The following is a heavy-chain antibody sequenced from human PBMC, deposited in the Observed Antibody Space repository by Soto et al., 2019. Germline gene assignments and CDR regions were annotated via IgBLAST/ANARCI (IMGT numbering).Heavy chain of an antibody. D-gene: IGHD1-1*01. J-gene: IGHJ4*02. CDR1: GFTFSTYA. Sequence: EVQLLESGGGLVQPGGSLRLSCAASGFTFSTYAMSWVRQAPGKGLEWVSAISGSGSNTYYADSVKGRFTISRDNSKNTLYLQMNSLRAEDTAVYYCAKSVGYWNAVGVDYWGQGTLVTVSS. CDR2: ISGSGSNT. V-gene: IGHV3-23*01. CDR3: AKSVGYWNAVGVDY.